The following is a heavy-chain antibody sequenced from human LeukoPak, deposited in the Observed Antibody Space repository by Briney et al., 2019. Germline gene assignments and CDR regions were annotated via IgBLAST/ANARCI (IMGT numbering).Heavy chain of an antibody. Sequence: SQTLSLTCAISGDSVSSKHAAWNWIRQSPSGGLEWLGRTYYRSKWFNEYAVSVKSRIAINPDTSKNQFSLQLNSVTPEDTAVYYCARGTGTFDFWGQGTLVTVSS. CDR3: ARGTGTFDF. J-gene: IGHJ4*02. CDR2: TYYRSKWFN. D-gene: IGHD1-7*01. CDR1: GDSVSSKHAA. V-gene: IGHV6-1*01.